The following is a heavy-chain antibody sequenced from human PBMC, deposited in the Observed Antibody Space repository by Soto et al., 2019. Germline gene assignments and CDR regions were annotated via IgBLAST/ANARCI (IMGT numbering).Heavy chain of an antibody. CDR3: ATLTKYDILTGFYPC. D-gene: IGHD3-9*01. CDR2: IYSDGST. CDR1: GFTVNSNY. Sequence: EVQLVESGGGLVLPGGSLRLSCAASGFTVNSNYMSWVRQAPGKGLEWVSVIYSDGSTYYADSVKGRFIISRDNSNNTLYFQINSLRAEDTAVYYCATLTKYDILTGFYPCWGQGTLVTVSS. V-gene: IGHV3-66*01. J-gene: IGHJ4*02.